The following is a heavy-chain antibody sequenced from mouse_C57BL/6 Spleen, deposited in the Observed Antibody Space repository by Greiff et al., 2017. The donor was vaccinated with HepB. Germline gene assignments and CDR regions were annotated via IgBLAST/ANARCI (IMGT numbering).Heavy chain of an antibody. V-gene: IGHV1-43*01. J-gene: IGHJ4*01. CDR3: ARGAFLYAMDY. Sequence: VQLQQSGPELVKPGASVKISCKASGYSFTGYYMHWVKQSSEKSLEWIGEINPSTGGTSYNQKFKGKATLTVDKSSSTAYTQLKSLTSEDSAVYYCARGAFLYAMDYWGQGTSVTVSS. CDR1: GYSFTGYY. CDR2: INPSTGGT.